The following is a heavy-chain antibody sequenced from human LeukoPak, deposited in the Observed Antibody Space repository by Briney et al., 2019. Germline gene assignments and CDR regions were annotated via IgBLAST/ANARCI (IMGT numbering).Heavy chain of an antibody. J-gene: IGHJ1*01. D-gene: IGHD2-2*02. CDR3: ARGAMPVVLPAAIPHEYFHH. V-gene: IGHV1-46*03. CDR2: INPSGGST. CDR1: GYTFTTYY. Sequence: ASVKVSCKASGYTFTTYYMYWVRQAPGQGLEWMGIINPSGGSTSYAQKFQGRVSMTRDTSTSTVYMELSSLRSEDTAVYYCARGAMPVVLPAAIPHEYFHHWGRAPWSPSPQ.